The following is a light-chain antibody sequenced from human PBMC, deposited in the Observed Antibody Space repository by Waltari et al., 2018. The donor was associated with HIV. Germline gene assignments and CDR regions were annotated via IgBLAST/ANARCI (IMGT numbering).Light chain of an antibody. CDR2: EGT. Sequence: QSTLTQPASGSGSPGQSITLPCPGTASNLWNYKLLSWFQPLPDTAPKLIIDEGTKRPSGISSRFSASKFDNTASLTISGLQVGDDATYFCCSYAGSPDWIFGGGTKVTVL. CDR3: CSYAGSPDWI. J-gene: IGLJ2*01. CDR1: ASNLWNYKL. V-gene: IGLV2-23*01.